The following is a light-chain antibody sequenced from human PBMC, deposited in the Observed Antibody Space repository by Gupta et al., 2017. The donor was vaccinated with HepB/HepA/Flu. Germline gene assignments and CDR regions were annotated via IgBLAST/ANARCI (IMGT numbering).Light chain of an antibody. CDR3: QQTISYPLT. J-gene: IGKJ4*01. V-gene: IGKV1-12*01. CDR2: ATS. CDR1: HSIRSW. Sequence: DIQMTQSPSSVSASVGDSVTITCRASHSIRSWLAWYQQKPGQAPKLLIYATSNLQNGVPSRFSGSGSGTDFTLTISSLQPEDFATYYCQQTISYPLTFGGGTMVQIK.